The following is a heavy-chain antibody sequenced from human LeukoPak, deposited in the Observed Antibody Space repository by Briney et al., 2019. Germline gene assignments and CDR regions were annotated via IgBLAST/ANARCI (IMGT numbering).Heavy chain of an antibody. Sequence: PSGTLSLTCGVSGGSISNTNWWSWVRQPPGQGLEWIGEISLTGLTHYNPSLESRVTVSLDKSKNQFSLKLSSVTAADTAVYYCAIGLGGSYSGYYWGQGTLVTVSS. CDR3: AIGLGGSYSGYY. CDR2: ISLTGLT. CDR1: GGSISNTNW. J-gene: IGHJ4*02. D-gene: IGHD1-26*01. V-gene: IGHV4-4*02.